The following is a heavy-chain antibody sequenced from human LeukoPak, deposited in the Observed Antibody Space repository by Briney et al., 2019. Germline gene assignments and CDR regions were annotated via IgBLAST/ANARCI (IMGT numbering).Heavy chain of an antibody. D-gene: IGHD4-17*01. J-gene: IGHJ3*02. Sequence: SETLSLTCTVSGYSISSGDYWGWIRQPPGKGLEWIGSIYHSGSTYYNPSLKSRVTVSVDTSKNQFSLKLSSVTAADTAVYYCARELGYGDYWDAFDIWGQGTMVTVSS. CDR3: ARELGYGDYWDAFDI. V-gene: IGHV4-38-2*02. CDR2: IYHSGST. CDR1: GYSISSGDY.